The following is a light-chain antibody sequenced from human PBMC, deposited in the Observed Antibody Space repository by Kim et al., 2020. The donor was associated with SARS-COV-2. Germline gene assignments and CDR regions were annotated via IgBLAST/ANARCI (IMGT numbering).Light chain of an antibody. J-gene: IGKJ4*01. CDR3: QHRNNWPVT. V-gene: IGKV3-11*01. CDR1: ESVGRL. Sequence: VLTQSPVVLSLSPGERATLSCRASESVGRLLAWHQQKPGQAPRLLIFDASNRAAGVPARFSGSGSGTDFTLTINSLEPEDFGIYYCQHRNNWPVTFGGGTKVDIK. CDR2: DAS.